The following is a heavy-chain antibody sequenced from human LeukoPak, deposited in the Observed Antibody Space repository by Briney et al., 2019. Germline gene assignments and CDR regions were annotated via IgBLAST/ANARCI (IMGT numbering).Heavy chain of an antibody. V-gene: IGHV4-4*07. CDR1: GGSISNSY. J-gene: IGHJ6*02. D-gene: IGHD4-17*01. CDR3: ARCHGDPSHGMDV. Sequence: SETLSLTCNVSGGSISNSYWNWNRQPAGKGLEWIGRSHTSGSTYYIPSLKRRVTMSLDTSNNHFSLKLTSVTAADTALYYCARCHGDPSHGMDVWGQGTTVTVSS. CDR2: SHTSGST.